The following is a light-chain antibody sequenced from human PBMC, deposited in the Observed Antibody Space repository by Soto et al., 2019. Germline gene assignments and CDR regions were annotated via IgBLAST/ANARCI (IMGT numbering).Light chain of an antibody. V-gene: IGKV1-6*01. CDR3: LQDSNFSLT. J-gene: IGKJ3*01. CDR1: QGIGDE. Sequence: AIQMTQSPPSLSASVGDRVTISCRASQGIGDELGWYQQKPGKAPKLLIYGASRLQSGVPSRFSGSGSGTDFTLTISSLQPEDFATYYCLQDSNFSLTFGPGTKVDIK. CDR2: GAS.